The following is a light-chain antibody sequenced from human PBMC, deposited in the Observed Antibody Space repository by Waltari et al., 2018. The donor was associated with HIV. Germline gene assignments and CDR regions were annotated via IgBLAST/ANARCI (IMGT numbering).Light chain of an antibody. Sequence: QSALTQPASVSGSPGQSITISCTGTSSDVGAYDFLSWYQQNPGKAPKLIIYDVTKRPSGVSDRFSGSKSGNTASLTVSGLQPEDEADYYCSSYTGGSVTFGGGTKLTVL. CDR1: SSDVGAYDF. V-gene: IGLV2-14*03. CDR2: DVT. J-gene: IGLJ2*01. CDR3: SSYTGGSVT.